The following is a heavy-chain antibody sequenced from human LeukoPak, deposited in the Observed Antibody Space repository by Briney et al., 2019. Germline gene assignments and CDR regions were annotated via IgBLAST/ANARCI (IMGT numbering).Heavy chain of an antibody. J-gene: IGHJ3*02. D-gene: IGHD2-2*01. Sequence: WASVKVSCKASGYTFTGYYMHWVRQAPGQGLEWMGWINPNSGGTNYAQKFQGRVTMTRDTFISTAYMELSRLRSDDTAVYYCARSGIGIVVVPAAIGVDAFDIWGQGTMVTVSS. CDR2: INPNSGGT. CDR3: ARSGIGIVVVPAAIGVDAFDI. CDR1: GYTFTGYY. V-gene: IGHV1-2*02.